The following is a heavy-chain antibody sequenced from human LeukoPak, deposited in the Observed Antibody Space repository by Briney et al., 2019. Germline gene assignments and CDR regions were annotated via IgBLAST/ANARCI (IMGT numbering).Heavy chain of an antibody. Sequence: GGSLRLSCAASGFTFSDHYMSWVRQAPGKGLEWVSYISSSSAYTDYADSVKGRFTIPRDNAKNSLYLQMSSLRAEDTAVYYCARDSTTLAAAGTWGYWGQGTLVTVSS. D-gene: IGHD6-13*01. CDR1: GFTFSDHY. CDR2: ISSSSAYT. V-gene: IGHV3-11*05. J-gene: IGHJ4*02. CDR3: ARDSTTLAAAGTWGY.